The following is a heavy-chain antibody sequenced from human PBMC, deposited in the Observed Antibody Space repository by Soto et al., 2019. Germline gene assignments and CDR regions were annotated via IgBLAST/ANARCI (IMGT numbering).Heavy chain of an antibody. CDR1: GGSISSGGYS. J-gene: IGHJ5*02. D-gene: IGHD5-12*01. CDR2: IYHSGST. V-gene: IGHV4-30-2*01. Sequence: SETLSLTCAVSGGSISSGGYSWSWTRQPPGKGLEWIGYIYHSGSTYYNPSLKSRVTISVDRSKNQFSLKLSSVTAADTAVYYCARVVGWLRTNWFDPWGQGTLVTVSS. CDR3: ARVVGWLRTNWFDP.